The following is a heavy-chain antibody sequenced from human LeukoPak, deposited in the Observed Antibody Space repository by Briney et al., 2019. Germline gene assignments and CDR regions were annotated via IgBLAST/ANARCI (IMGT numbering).Heavy chain of an antibody. Sequence: GGSLRLSCAASGFTFSSYWMSWVRQAPGKGLEWVANIKQDGSEKYYVDSEKGRFTISRDNAKNSLYLQMNSLRAEDTVVYYCARGEGGILASPEDYWGQGTLVTVSS. V-gene: IGHV3-7*01. J-gene: IGHJ4*02. CDR3: ARGEGGILASPEDY. D-gene: IGHD3-3*02. CDR1: GFTFSSYW. CDR2: IKQDGSEK.